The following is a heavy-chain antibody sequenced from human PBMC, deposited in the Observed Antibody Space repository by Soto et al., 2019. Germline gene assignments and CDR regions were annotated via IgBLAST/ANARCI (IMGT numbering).Heavy chain of an antibody. CDR2: IIPIFGTA. J-gene: IGHJ6*02. D-gene: IGHD2-15*01. CDR3: ASSAGYCSGGSCRLVPDYYGMDV. V-gene: IGHV1-69*13. CDR1: GGTFSSYA. Sequence: GASVKVSCKASGGTFSSYAISWVRQAPGQGLEWMGGIIPIFGTANYAQKFQGRVTITADESTSTAYMELSSLRSEDTAVYYCASSAGYCSGGSCRLVPDYYGMDVWGQGTTVTVSS.